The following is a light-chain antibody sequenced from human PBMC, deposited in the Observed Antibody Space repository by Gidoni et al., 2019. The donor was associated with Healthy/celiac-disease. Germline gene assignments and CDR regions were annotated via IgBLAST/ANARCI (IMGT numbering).Light chain of an antibody. CDR3: LQDYNYPRT. J-gene: IGKJ1*01. V-gene: IGKV1-6*01. CDR1: QGIRND. Sequence: AIQMTQSPSSLSASVGDRVTITCRASQGIRNDLGWYQQKPGKAPKLLIYAASSLQSGVPSRFSGSGSGADFTLTISSLQPEDFATYYCLQDYNYPRTFXXXTKVEIK. CDR2: AAS.